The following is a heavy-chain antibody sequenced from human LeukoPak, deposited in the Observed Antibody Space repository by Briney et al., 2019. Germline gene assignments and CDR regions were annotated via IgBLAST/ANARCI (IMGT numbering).Heavy chain of an antibody. CDR3: ARFSPRAMGNYLDF. D-gene: IGHD7-27*01. V-gene: IGHV4-39*07. Sequence: PSETLSLTCTVSGGSISNSSYYWGWIRQPPGKGLEWIGSIYYSGSTYYNPSLKSRVILSLDKSANQFSLNLSSVTAADTAVYYCARFSPRAMGNYLDFWGQGTLVTVSS. CDR1: GGSISNSSYY. J-gene: IGHJ4*02. CDR2: IYYSGST.